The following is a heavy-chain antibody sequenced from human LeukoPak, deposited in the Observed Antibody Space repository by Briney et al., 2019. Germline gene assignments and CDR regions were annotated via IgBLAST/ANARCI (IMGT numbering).Heavy chain of an antibody. J-gene: IGHJ5*02. CDR1: GYIITNYW. V-gene: IGHV5-51*01. CDR2: IYPADSDI. Sequence: GESLKISCKGSGYIITNYWIAWVRQVPGKGLEWMGIIYPADSDIRYSPSFQGQVTISADKSISTAYLQWSSLKASDTAMYYCARQEYCSGGSCYTWFDPWGQGTLVTVSS. CDR3: ARQEYCSGGSCYTWFDP. D-gene: IGHD2-15*01.